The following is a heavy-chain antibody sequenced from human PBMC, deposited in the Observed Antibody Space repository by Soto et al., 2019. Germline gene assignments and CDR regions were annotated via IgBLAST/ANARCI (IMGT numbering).Heavy chain of an antibody. CDR1: GYSFTSYW. V-gene: IGHV5-51*01. CDR2: IYPGDSDT. Sequence: PGESLKISCKGSGYSFTSYWIGWVRQMPGKGLEWMGIIYPGDSDTRYSPSFQGQVTISADKSISTAYLQWSILKASDTAMYYCSRQRGSGSYSTDVWCTGPMVTLFS. J-gene: IGHJ6*04. D-gene: IGHD2-15*01. CDR3: SRQRGSGSYSTDV.